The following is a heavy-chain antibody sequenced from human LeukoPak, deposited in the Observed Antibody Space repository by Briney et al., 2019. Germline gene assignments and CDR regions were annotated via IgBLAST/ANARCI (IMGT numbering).Heavy chain of an antibody. Sequence: GGSLRLSCAASGFTFSSYAMSWVRQAPGKGLEWVSAISGSGGSTYYADSVKGRFTISRDNSKNTLYLQVNSLRAEDTAVYYCARSSSGGYYFDYWGQGTLVTVSS. CDR3: ARSSSGGYYFDY. J-gene: IGHJ4*02. D-gene: IGHD6-19*01. CDR2: ISGSGGST. V-gene: IGHV3-23*01. CDR1: GFTFSSYA.